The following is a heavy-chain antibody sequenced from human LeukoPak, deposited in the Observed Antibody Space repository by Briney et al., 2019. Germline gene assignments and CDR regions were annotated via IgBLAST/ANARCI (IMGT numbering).Heavy chain of an antibody. Sequence: GSSVKVSCKASGGTFSSYAFNWVRQAPGQGLEWVGRIIPLLGVTNHAQKLQGRVTVTADPATNTAYMELSSLIPGDTAVYYCARARTMITFGGVRHAFDIWGQGTLVTVSS. V-gene: IGHV1-69*04. CDR3: ARARTMITFGGVRHAFDI. CDR1: GGTFSSYA. CDR2: IIPLLGVT. D-gene: IGHD3-16*01. J-gene: IGHJ3*02.